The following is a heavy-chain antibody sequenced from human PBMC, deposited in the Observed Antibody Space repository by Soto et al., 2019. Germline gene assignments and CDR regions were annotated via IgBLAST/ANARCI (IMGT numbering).Heavy chain of an antibody. CDR1: GGSFSGYY. CDR3: ARFGVGATIFRGMDV. CDR2: INHSGST. V-gene: IGHV4-34*01. D-gene: IGHD1-26*01. Sequence: QVQLQQWGAGLLKPSETLSLTCAVYGGSFSGYYWSWIRQPPGKGLEWIGEINHSGSTNYNPSLKSLVTISVGTSQNQFSLKLSSVTAADTAVYYCARFGVGATIFRGMDVWGQGTTVTVSS. J-gene: IGHJ6*02.